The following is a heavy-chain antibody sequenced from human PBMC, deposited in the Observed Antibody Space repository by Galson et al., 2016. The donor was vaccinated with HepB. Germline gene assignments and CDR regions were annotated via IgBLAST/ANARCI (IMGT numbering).Heavy chain of an antibody. J-gene: IGHJ4*02. CDR1: GFTFSDHA. V-gene: IGHV3-30*04. CDR2: ISYYYVQE. CDR3: ARDFSPYRELHYFDY. Sequence: SLRLSCAASGFTFSDHAMYWVRQPPGKGLEWVALISYYYVQEFHADSVKGRFTISRDNPKRTVYLQVNDLTIEDTAMYFCARDFSPYRELHYFDYWGQGTLVTVSS. D-gene: IGHD1-7*01.